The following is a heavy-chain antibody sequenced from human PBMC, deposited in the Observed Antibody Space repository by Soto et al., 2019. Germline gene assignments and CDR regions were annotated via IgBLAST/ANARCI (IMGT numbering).Heavy chain of an antibody. J-gene: IGHJ4*02. CDR2: IKHDGSEE. D-gene: IGHD3-3*01. V-gene: IGHV3-7*01. CDR1: GFRFSNDW. CDR3: ARDILEV. Sequence: EVQTVESGGGLVQPGGSLRLACETSGFRFSNDWMTWVRQAPGKGLEWVANIKHDGSEEYYVDSVKGRFTISRDNAKNSLHLQMNNLRADDTAIYYCARDILEVGGQGTLVTVSS.